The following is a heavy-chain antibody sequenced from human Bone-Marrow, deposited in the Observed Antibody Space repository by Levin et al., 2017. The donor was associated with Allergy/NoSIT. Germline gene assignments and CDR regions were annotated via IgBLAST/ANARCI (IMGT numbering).Heavy chain of an antibody. CDR3: ARMRVEPNYYYGMDV. CDR1: GGTFSSYA. J-gene: IGHJ6*02. V-gene: IGHV1-69*13. D-gene: IGHD1-1*01. Sequence: ASVKVSCKASGGTFSSYAISWVRQAPGQGLEWMGGIIPIFGTANYAQKFQGRVTITADESTSTAYMELSSLRSEDTAVYYCARMRVEPNYYYGMDVWGQGTTVTVSS. CDR2: IIPIFGTA.